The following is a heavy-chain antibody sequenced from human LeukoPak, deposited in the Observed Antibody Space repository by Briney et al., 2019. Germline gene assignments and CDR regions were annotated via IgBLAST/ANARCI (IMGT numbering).Heavy chain of an antibody. CDR1: DGSMSNKY. Sequence: PSETLSLTCRVSDGSMSNKYWSWIRQPPGKGLEWIGYMSDSGTTKQNPALKSRVTISLDTSKNHLSLMLSSVTAADTAVYYCATHDSNGYYPYYFAYWGQGTVVTVSS. D-gene: IGHD3-3*01. CDR2: MSDSGTT. V-gene: IGHV4-59*08. J-gene: IGHJ4*02. CDR3: ATHDSNGYYPYYFAY.